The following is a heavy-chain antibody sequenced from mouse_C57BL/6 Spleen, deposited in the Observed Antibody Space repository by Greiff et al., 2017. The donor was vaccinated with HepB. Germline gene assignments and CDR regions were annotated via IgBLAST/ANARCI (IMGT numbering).Heavy chain of an antibody. Sequence: VKLVESGPGLVQPSQSLSITCTVSGFSLTSYGVHWVRQSPGKGLEWLGVIWSGGSTDYNAAFISRLSISKDNSKSQVFFKMNSLQADDTAIYYCARFYSNYGGNAMDYWGQGTSVTVSS. J-gene: IGHJ4*01. V-gene: IGHV2-2*01. D-gene: IGHD2-5*01. CDR3: ARFYSNYGGNAMDY. CDR1: GFSLTSYG. CDR2: IWSGGST.